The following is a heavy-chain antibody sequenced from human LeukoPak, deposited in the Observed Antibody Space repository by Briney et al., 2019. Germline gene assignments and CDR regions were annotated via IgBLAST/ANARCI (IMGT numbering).Heavy chain of an antibody. CDR1: GYSFTDYY. CDR2: INPNSGGT. D-gene: IGHD5-12*01. V-gene: IGHV1-2*02. CDR3: ARDSGSGYDHRGGKVLLFDP. J-gene: IGHJ5*02. Sequence: ASVKVSCKASGYSFTDYYIHWVRQAPGQGLEWMGWINPNSGGTKYGQKFQGRVTMTRDTSITTVYMELSRLIYDDTAVYYCARDSGSGYDHRGGKVLLFDPWGQGTLVSVSS.